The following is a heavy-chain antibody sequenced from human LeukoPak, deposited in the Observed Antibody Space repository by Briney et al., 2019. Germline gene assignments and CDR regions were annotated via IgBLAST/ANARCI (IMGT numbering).Heavy chain of an antibody. CDR1: GFTFSSYA. CDR3: ARASGSGWYFSFDY. Sequence: GRSLRLSCAASGFTFSSYAMHWVRQAPGKGLEWVAVISYDGSNKYYADSVKGRFTISRDNSKNTLYLQMNSLRAEDTAVYYCARASGSGWYFSFDYWGQGTLVTVSS. V-gene: IGHV3-30-3*01. D-gene: IGHD6-19*01. CDR2: ISYDGSNK. J-gene: IGHJ4*02.